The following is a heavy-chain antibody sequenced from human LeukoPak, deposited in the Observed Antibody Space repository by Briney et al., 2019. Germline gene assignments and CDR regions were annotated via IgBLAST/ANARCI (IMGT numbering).Heavy chain of an antibody. CDR2: ISGSGGST. CDR3: AKDLAYSSSWYRFDY. V-gene: IGHV3-23*01. CDR1: GFTFSSYA. Sequence: GGSLRLSCAASGFTFSSYAMSWVRQAPGKGLEWVSAISGSGGSTYYADSVKGRSTISGDNSKNTLYLQMNSLRAEDTAVYYCAKDLAYSSSWYRFDYWGQGTLVTVSS. J-gene: IGHJ4*02. D-gene: IGHD6-13*01.